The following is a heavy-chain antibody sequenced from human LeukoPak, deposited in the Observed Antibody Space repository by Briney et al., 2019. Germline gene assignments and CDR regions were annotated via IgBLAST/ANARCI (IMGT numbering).Heavy chain of an antibody. CDR1: GGSISYYY. J-gene: IGHJ4*02. D-gene: IGHD6-19*01. Sequence: TSETLSLTCTVSGGSISYYYWSWIRQPPGKGLEWIGYGYTSGSTNYNPSLKSRVTILVDTSKNQFSLKLNSVTAADTAMYYCARGYSSGWSDYWGQGTLVTVSS. CDR2: GYTSGST. CDR3: ARGYSSGWSDY. V-gene: IGHV4-4*09.